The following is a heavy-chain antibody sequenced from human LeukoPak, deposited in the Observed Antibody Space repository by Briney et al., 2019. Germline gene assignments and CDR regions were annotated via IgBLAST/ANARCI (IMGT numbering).Heavy chain of an antibody. Sequence: KPSETLSLTCVVSGASITSRIWWSWVRQPPGKGLEWIGEISHTGSIDYTPSLKSRVTISLDKSKNQLSLNLTSVTAADTAMYYCARDNERRLTAAGTAAFDLWGRGTLVTVSS. D-gene: IGHD6-13*01. V-gene: IGHV4-4*02. J-gene: IGHJ2*01. CDR2: ISHTGSI. CDR3: ARDNERRLTAAGTAAFDL. CDR1: GASITSRIW.